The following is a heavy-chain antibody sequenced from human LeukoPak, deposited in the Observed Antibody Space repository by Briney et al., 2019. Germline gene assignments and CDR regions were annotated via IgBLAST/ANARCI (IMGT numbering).Heavy chain of an antibody. Sequence: PGRSLRLSCAASGFTFSSYAMHWVRQAPGKGLEWVAIIWYDGNYKYYAASVKGRFTISRDNSKNTLYLQMNSLRAEDTAVYFCARDYGGTVTNPGGFDYWGQGTLVTVSS. J-gene: IGHJ4*02. V-gene: IGHV3-33*01. CDR1: GFTFSSYA. D-gene: IGHD4-17*01. CDR2: IWYDGNYK. CDR3: ARDYGGTVTNPGGFDY.